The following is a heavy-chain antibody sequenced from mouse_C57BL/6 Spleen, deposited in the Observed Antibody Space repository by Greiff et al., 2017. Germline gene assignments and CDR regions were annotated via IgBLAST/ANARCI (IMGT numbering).Heavy chain of an antibody. CDR1: GFTFSDYG. J-gene: IGHJ4*01. V-gene: IGHV5-17*01. CDR2: ISSGSSTI. CDR3: ARRRTHYYAMDY. Sequence: EVMLVESGGGLVKPGGSLKLSCAASGFTFSDYGMHWVRQAPGKGLEWVAYISSGSSTIYYADTVKGRFTISRDNAKNTLFLQMTSLRSEDTAMYYCARRRTHYYAMDYWGQGTSVTVSS.